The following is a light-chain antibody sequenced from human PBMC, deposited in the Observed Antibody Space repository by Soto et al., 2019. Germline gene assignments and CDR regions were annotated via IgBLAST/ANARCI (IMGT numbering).Light chain of an antibody. Sequence: QSVLTQPASVSGSPGQSITISCTGTSGDVGGYIYVSWFQHHPGKAPKLIIYEVSNRPSGVSHRFSGSKSDNTASLTISGLQADDEADYYCSSYTSLNTVIFGGGTKRTVL. CDR1: SGDVGGYIY. V-gene: IGLV2-14*01. J-gene: IGLJ2*01. CDR2: EVS. CDR3: SSYTSLNTVI.